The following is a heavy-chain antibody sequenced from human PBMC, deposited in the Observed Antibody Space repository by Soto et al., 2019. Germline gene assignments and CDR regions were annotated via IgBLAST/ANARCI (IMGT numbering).Heavy chain of an antibody. CDR3: AKDRGGDGPLTLGNY. CDR1: GFALSSYA. D-gene: IGHD3-10*01. J-gene: IGHJ4*02. Sequence: GGSLRLSCAASGFALSSYAMSWVGQAPGKGLEWVSASSGSGGSTYYAESVKGRFTISRDNSKNTRYRQMNSLRAEDTAVDYCAKDRGGDGPLTLGNYWGQGTQVTVS. CDR2: SSGSGGST. V-gene: IGHV3-23*01.